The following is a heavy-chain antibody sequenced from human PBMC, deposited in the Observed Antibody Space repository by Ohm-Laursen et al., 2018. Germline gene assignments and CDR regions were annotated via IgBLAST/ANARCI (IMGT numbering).Heavy chain of an antibody. V-gene: IGHV3-9*01. CDR1: GFTFDDYA. Sequence: SLRLPCSTSGFTFDDYAMHWVRQAPGKGLEWVSGISWSSGSIGYADSVKGRFTISRDNAKNSLYLQMNSLRAEDTALYYCAKGPLLTYAFDIWGQGTMVTVSS. CDR3: AKGPLLTYAFDI. D-gene: IGHD2-15*01. CDR2: ISWSSGSI. J-gene: IGHJ3*02.